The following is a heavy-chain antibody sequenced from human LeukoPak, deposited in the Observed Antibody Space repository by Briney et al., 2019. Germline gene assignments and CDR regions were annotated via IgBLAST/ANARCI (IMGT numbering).Heavy chain of an antibody. V-gene: IGHV1-8*01. J-gene: IGHJ6*02. CDR2: MNPNSGNT. CDR3: ARRFQWLVHGSYYYYGMDV. Sequence: EASVKVSCKASGYTFTSYDINWVRQATGQGLEWMGWMNPNSGNTGYAQKFQGRVTITRDTSASTAYMELSSLRSEDTAVYYCARRFQWLVHGSYYYYGMDVWGQGTTVTVSS. CDR1: GYTFTSYD. D-gene: IGHD6-19*01.